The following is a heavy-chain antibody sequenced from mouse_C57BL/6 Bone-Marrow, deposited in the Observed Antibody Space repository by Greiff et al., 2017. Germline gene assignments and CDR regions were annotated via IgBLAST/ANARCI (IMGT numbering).Heavy chain of an antibody. J-gene: IGHJ1*03. CDR2: IYPSDSEP. D-gene: IGHD1-1*01. CDR1: GYTFTSYW. V-gene: IGHV1-61*01. Sequence: QVQLQQPGAELVRPGSSVKLSCKASGYTFTSYWMDWVKQRPGQGLEWIGNIYPSDSEPHYNPQFKDKATLTVDKSSSTAYMQLSSLTSEDSAVYYWARDNYYGGSYDWYFDVWGTGTTVTVSS. CDR3: ARDNYYGGSYDWYFDV.